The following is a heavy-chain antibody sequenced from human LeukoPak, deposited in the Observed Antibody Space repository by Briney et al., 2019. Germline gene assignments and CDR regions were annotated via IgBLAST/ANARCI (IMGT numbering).Heavy chain of an antibody. CDR2: IYYSGST. CDR3: ARDTGWGFDY. V-gene: IGHV4-59*01. Sequence: SETLSLTCTVSGGFISSYYWSWIRQPPGKGLEWIGYIYYSGSTNYNPSLKSRVTISVDTPKNQFSLKLSSVTAADTAVYYCARDTGWGFDYWGQGTLVTVSS. J-gene: IGHJ4*02. CDR1: GGFISSYY. D-gene: IGHD6-19*01.